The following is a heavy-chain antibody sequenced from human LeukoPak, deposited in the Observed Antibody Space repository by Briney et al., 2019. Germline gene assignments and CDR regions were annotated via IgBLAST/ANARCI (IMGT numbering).Heavy chain of an antibody. CDR3: ARDMPGGAAGTLGY. V-gene: IGHV3-53*01. CDR2: IYSGGST. Sequence: GGSLRLSCAASGFTVSSNYMSWVRQAPGKGLEWVSVIYSGGSTYYADSVKGRFTISRDNSKNTLYLQMNSLRAEDTAAYYCARDMPGGAAGTLGYWGQGTLVTVSS. J-gene: IGHJ4*02. CDR1: GFTVSSNY. D-gene: IGHD6-13*01.